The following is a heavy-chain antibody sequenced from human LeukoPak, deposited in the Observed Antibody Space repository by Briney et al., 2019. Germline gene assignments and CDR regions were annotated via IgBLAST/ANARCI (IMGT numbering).Heavy chain of an antibody. V-gene: IGHV1-2*02. D-gene: IGHD3-22*01. CDR2: INPNSGGT. CDR3: AKGVSSAMIADY. Sequence: ASVKVSCKASGYTFTGYYMHWVRQAPGQGLEWMGWINPNSGGTSYAQKFQGRATMTRDTSINTAYMELSRLRTDDTAVYYCAKGVSSAMIADYWGQGTLVTVSS. J-gene: IGHJ4*02. CDR1: GYTFTGYY.